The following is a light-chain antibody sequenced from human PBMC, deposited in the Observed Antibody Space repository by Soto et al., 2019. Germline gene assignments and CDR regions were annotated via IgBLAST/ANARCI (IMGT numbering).Light chain of an antibody. Sequence: QSVLTQPASVSGSPGQSITISCTGTSSDVGNYKYVSWYQQHPGNAPKLMIYEVSNRPSGVSNRFSGSKSGNTASLTISGLQADDETDYYCFSYTSRGTYVFGTGTKVTVL. J-gene: IGLJ1*01. CDR2: EVS. V-gene: IGLV2-14*01. CDR3: FSYTSRGTYV. CDR1: SSDVGNYKY.